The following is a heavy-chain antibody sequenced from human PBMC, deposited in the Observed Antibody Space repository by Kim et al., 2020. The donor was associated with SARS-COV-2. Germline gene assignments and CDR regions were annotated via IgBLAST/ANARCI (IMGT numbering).Heavy chain of an antibody. V-gene: IGHV3-11*06. CDR3: ARHLQPDSYTGSGYVENFHH. Sequence: GRFTISRDNAKNSLYLQLSSLRAEDTAVYYCARHLQPDSYTGSGYVENFHHWGQGTLVTVSS. D-gene: IGHD6-13*01. J-gene: IGHJ1*01.